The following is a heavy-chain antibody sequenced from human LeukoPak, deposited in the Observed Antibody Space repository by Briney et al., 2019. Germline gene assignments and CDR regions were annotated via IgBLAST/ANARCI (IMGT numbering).Heavy chain of an antibody. CDR2: IWHDGSNK. CDR1: RFTFSSYG. J-gene: IGHJ6*02. D-gene: IGHD3-9*01. V-gene: IGHV3-33*01. CDR3: ARDSGPYYDILTGYRYYYGMDV. Sequence: PGGSLRLSCAASRFTFSSYGMHWVRQAPGKGLEWVAVIWHDGSNKYYADSVKGRFTISRDNSKNTLYLQMTSLRAEDTAVYYCARDSGPYYDILTGYRYYYGMDVWGQGTTVTVSS.